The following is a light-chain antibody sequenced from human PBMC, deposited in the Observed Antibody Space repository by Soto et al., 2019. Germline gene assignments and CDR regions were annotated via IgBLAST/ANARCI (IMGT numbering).Light chain of an antibody. CDR3: QQYNNWPPGA. Sequence: EIVMTQSPATLSVSPGERATLSCRASQSVSSNLAWYQHKPGQAPRLLIYGASTRATGIPARFSGSGSGTEFTLTISSLQSEDFAVYYCQQYNNWPPGAFGGWTNVEI. CDR2: GAS. V-gene: IGKV3-15*01. CDR1: QSVSSN. J-gene: IGKJ4*01.